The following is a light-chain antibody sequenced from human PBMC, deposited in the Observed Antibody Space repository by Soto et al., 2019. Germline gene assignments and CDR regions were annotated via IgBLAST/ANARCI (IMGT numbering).Light chain of an antibody. V-gene: IGKV1-39*01. Sequence: DIQMTQSPSSLSSSVGDIVTITCRASQSISRYLNWYQQKPGKAPKLLIYTASSLQSGVSSRFSGSGSGTEFTLTISSLQPDDFATYYCQQYNSWTFGQGTKVDIK. J-gene: IGKJ1*01. CDR1: QSISRY. CDR2: TAS. CDR3: QQYNSWT.